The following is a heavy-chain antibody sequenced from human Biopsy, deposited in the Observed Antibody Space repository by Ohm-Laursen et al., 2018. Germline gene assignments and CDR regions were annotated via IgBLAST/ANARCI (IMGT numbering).Heavy chain of an antibody. Sequence: PSQTLSLTCPVSGGSISIGGSYWSWIRQHPGKGLEWIGYIYYNGNTNYNPSLKSRVSMSVDTSKNQFSLKLSSVTVADTAVYFCARDRGQNYFDYWGQGIPVTVSS. CDR3: ARDRGQNYFDY. CDR2: IYYNGNT. V-gene: IGHV4-31*03. CDR1: GGSISIGGSY. J-gene: IGHJ4*02.